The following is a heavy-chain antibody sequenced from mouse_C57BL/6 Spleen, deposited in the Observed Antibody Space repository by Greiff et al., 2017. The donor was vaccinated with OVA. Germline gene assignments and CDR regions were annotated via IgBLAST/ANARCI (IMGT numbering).Heavy chain of an antibody. Sequence: EVKLMESEGGLVQPGSSMKLSCTASGFTFSDYYMAWVRQVPEKGLEWVANINHDGSSTYYLDSLKSRFIISRDNAKNILYLQMSSLKSEDTATYYCARRDYDAMDYWGQGTSVTVSS. CDR1: GFTFSDYY. CDR2: INHDGSST. J-gene: IGHJ4*01. CDR3: ARRDYDAMDY. V-gene: IGHV5-16*02.